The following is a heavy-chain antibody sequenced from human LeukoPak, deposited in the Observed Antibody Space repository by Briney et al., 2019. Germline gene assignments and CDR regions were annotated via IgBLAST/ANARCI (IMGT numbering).Heavy chain of an antibody. D-gene: IGHD5-12*01. Sequence: SETLSLTCTVSGYSISSGYYWGWIRQPPGKGLEWIGSIYDSGSTYYNPSLKSRVTISVDTSKNQFSLKLSSVTAADTAVYYCARAGGYSGYDRFDYWGQETLVTVSS. CDR1: GYSISSGYY. CDR3: ARAGGYSGYDRFDY. V-gene: IGHV4-38-2*02. J-gene: IGHJ4*02. CDR2: IYDSGST.